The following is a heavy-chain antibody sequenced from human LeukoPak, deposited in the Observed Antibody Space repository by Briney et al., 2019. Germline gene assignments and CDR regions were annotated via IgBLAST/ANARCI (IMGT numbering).Heavy chain of an antibody. CDR2: IRYDGSNK. J-gene: IGHJ4*02. V-gene: IGHV3-30*02. CDR3: AAPGVPAVTYYFDY. Sequence: GSLRLSCAASGFTFSTYGMHWVRQAPGKGLEWVAFIRYDGSNKYYADSVKGRFTISRDNSKNTVYLQMNSLRAEDTAAYYCAAPGVPAVTYYFDYWGQGTLVTVSS. D-gene: IGHD2-2*01. CDR1: GFTFSTYG.